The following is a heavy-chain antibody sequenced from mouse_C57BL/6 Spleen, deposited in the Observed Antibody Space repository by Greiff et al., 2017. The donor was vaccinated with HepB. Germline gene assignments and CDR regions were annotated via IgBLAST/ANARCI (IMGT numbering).Heavy chain of an antibody. CDR2: IDPSDSYT. J-gene: IGHJ4*01. D-gene: IGHD1-1*01. CDR1: GYTFTSYW. V-gene: IGHV1-50*01. CDR3: ARWRKDGSRKNAMDY. Sequence: QVQLQQPGAELVKPGASVKLSCKASGYTFTSYWMQWVKQRPGQGLEWIGEIDPSDSYTNYNQKFKDKATLTVDTSSSTAYMQLSSLTSEDSAVYEGARWRKDGSRKNAMDYWGQGTTVNVAS.